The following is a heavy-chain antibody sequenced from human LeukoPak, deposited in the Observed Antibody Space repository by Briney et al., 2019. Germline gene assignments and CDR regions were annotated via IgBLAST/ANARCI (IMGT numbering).Heavy chain of an antibody. CDR1: GFTFSSYA. CDR2: ISYNGYNK. V-gene: IGHV3-30-3*01. J-gene: IGHJ4*02. D-gene: IGHD3-22*01. CDR3: ARDLIMMLVVPTGIDY. Sequence: GGSLRLSCAASGFTFSSYAMHWVRQAPGKGLEWVAVISYNGYNKYYADSVKGRFTISRDNSKNTLDLQMNSLRAEDTAVYYCARDLIMMLVVPTGIDYWGQGTLVTVSS.